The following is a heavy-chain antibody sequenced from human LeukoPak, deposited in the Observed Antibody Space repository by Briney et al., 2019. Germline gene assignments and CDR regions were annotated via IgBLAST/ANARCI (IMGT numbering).Heavy chain of an antibody. Sequence: SETLSLTCAVYGGSFSGYYWSWIRQPPGKGLEWIGEINHSGSTNYNPSLKSRVTISVDTSKNQFSLKLSSVTAADTAVYYCARGRGYSYGYKYWFDPWGQGTLVTVSS. J-gene: IGHJ5*02. CDR2: INHSGST. V-gene: IGHV4-34*01. CDR1: GGSFSGYY. D-gene: IGHD5-18*01. CDR3: ARGRGYSYGYKYWFDP.